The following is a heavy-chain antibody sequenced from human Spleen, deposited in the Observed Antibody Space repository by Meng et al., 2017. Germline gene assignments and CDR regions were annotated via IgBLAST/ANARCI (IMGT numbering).Heavy chain of an antibody. CDR1: GFTFTSSA. CDR2: IVVGSGNT. D-gene: IGHD4-17*01. J-gene: IGHJ6*02. V-gene: IGHV1-58*02. Sequence: SVKVSCKASGFTFTSSAMQWVRQARGQRLEWMGWIVVGSGNTNYAQKFQERVTITRDMSTSTAYMELSSLRSEDTAVYYCAAERYGDYVGYYYYGMDVWGQGTTVTVSS. CDR3: AAERYGDYVGYYYYGMDV.